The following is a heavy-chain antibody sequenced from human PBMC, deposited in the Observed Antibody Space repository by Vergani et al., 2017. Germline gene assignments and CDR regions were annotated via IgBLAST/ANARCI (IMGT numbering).Heavy chain of an antibody. CDR1: ESSFISNE. CDR3: TRHVPCGDVACLHLYH. CDR2: INPIDSKI. Sequence: EVMLVQSGAEVKKPGESLKISCKYSESSFISNEIAWVRQMSGKCLHWMGNINPIDSKIAYSPSFQVQAIMSLDKSITTAFLHLRSLKASATAIYYCTRHVPCGDVACLHLYHWGQGTQVTVYS. J-gene: IGHJ4*02. D-gene: IGHD2-2*01. V-gene: IGHV5-51*01.